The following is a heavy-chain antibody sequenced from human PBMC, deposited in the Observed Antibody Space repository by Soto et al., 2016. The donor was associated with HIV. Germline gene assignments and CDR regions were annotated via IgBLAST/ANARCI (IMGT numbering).Heavy chain of an antibody. Sequence: EVQLVESGGGLVQPGGSLRLSCAASGFTVSSNYITWVRQAPGKGLEWVSVIYSGGSTSYADSVKGRFTISRDNSKNTLYLQMNSRRVEDTAVYYCASNSRGYTYGDFDYWGQGTLVTVSS. CDR3: ASNSRGYTYGDFDY. CDR1: GFTVSSNY. J-gene: IGHJ4*02. D-gene: IGHD5-18*01. V-gene: IGHV3-66*01. CDR2: IYSGGST.